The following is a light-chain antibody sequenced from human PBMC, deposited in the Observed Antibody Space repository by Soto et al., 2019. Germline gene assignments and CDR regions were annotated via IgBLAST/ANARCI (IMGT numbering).Light chain of an antibody. V-gene: IGKV3-15*01. J-gene: IGKJ2*01. CDR1: QSVRDN. CDR3: QQHNDWPPST. CDR2: GAS. Sequence: ETLLTQSPATLSVSPGERATLSCRASQSVRDNLAWYQQKPGQAPRHLIYGASTRAPGIPDRFSGSGFGTEFSLTMSSLQSEDFAVYYCQQHNDWPPSTFGQGTKLEIK.